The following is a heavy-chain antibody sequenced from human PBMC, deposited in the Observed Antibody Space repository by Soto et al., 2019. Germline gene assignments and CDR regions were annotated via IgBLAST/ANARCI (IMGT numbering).Heavy chain of an antibody. V-gene: IGHV6-1*01. CDR1: GDSVSNKGAA. CDR3: ARHPPGFHSAFDS. D-gene: IGHD4-4*01. Sequence: SQTLSLTCAISGDSVSNKGAAWNWIRHSPSRGLEWLGRTYYRKSKWLYDYAVSVRSRITINPDTSKNQFSLHLTSVTPEDTSVYSCARHPPGFHSAFDSWGQGTLVTVYS. J-gene: IGHJ4*02. CDR2: TYYRKSKWLY.